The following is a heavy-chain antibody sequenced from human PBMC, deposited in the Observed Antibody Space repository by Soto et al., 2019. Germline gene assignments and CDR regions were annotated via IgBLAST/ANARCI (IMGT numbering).Heavy chain of an antibody. J-gene: IGHJ4*02. CDR3: VKDSILLWVGESPKYYFDF. CDR1: GFIFSNYA. V-gene: IGHV3-23*01. Sequence: GGSLRLSCAASGFIFSNYAMSWVRQAPGKGLEWVSGISGSGSSTYYADSVKGRFTISRDNSKNTLYLQMNSLRAEETAVYYCVKDSILLWVGESPKYYFDFWGQGTLVTVSS. D-gene: IGHD3-10*01. CDR2: ISGSGSST.